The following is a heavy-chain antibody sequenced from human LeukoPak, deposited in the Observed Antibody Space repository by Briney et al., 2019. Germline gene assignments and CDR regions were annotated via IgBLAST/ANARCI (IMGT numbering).Heavy chain of an antibody. CDR3: VISFPGYTSSPNWFDP. V-gene: IGHV1-69*06. CDR1: GGTFSSYA. J-gene: IGHJ5*02. Sequence: VASVKVSCKASGGTFSSYAISWVRQAPGQGLEWMGGIIPIFGTANYAQKFQGRVTITADKSTSTAYMELRSLRSDDTALYYCVISFPGYTSSPNWFDPWGQGTLVTVSS. CDR2: IIPIFGTA. D-gene: IGHD2-2*02.